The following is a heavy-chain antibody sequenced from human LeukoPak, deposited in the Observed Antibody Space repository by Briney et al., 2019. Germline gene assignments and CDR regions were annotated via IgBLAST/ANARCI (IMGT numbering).Heavy chain of an antibody. J-gene: IGHJ3*02. CDR2: INPSSGGT. D-gene: IGHD1-26*01. CDR3: ARFIVGATPDAFDI. CDR1: GYTFTGYY. Sequence: ASVKVSCKASGYTFTGYYMHWVRQAPGQGLEWMGRINPSSGGTNYAQKFQGRVTMTRDTSISTAYMELSRLRSDDTAVYYCARFIVGATPDAFDIWGQGTMVTVSS. V-gene: IGHV1-2*06.